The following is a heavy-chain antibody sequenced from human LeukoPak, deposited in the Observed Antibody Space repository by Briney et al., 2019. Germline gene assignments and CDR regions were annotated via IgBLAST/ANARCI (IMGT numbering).Heavy chain of an antibody. Sequence: RRASVKVSCKVSGYTLTELSMHWVRQAPGKGLEWMGGFDPEDGETIYAQKFQGRVTMTEDTSTDTAYMELSSLRSEDTAVYYCATQGGYSYGKKHNWFDPWGQGTLVTVSS. V-gene: IGHV1-24*01. CDR3: ATQGGYSYGKKHNWFDP. CDR1: GYTLTELS. D-gene: IGHD5-18*01. J-gene: IGHJ5*02. CDR2: FDPEDGET.